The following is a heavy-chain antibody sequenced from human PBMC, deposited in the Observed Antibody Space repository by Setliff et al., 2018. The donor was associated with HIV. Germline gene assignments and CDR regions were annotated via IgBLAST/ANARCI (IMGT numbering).Heavy chain of an antibody. CDR3: ARRSPREDYFDY. J-gene: IGHJ4*02. CDR1: GGSISGHY. V-gene: IGHV4-59*11. CDR2: MYSSGIS. Sequence: TLSLTCHVSGGSISGHYWSWIRQSPEKGLEWLGYMYSSGISNYSPSLKSRLSISVDTSKNQFSLKLTSMTAADTAIYYCARRSPREDYFDYWGQGTLVTVSS.